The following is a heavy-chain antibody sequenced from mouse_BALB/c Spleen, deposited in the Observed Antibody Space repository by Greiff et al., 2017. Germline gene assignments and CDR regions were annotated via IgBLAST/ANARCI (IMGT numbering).Heavy chain of an antibody. J-gene: IGHJ1*01. V-gene: IGHV5-17*02. CDR1: GFTFSSFG. D-gene: IGHD2-1*01. Sequence: EVPGVESGGGLVQPGGSRKLSCAASGFTFSSFGMHWVRQAPEKGLEWVAYISSGSSTIYYADTVQGRFTISRDNPKNTLFLQMTSLRSEDTAMDYCARDGKRGYFDGWGAGTTVTVSS. CDR3: ARDGKRGYFDG. CDR2: ISSGSSTI.